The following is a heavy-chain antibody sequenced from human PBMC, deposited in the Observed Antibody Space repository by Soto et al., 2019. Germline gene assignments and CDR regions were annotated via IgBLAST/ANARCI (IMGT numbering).Heavy chain of an antibody. CDR2: FSGSATRT. CDR3: AKLVGDSDF. CDR1: GFPFSTFA. D-gene: IGHD4-17*01. Sequence: PGGSLRLSFAASGFPFSTFAMSWFRQVPGKGLEWASAFSGSATRTNYADSVKGGFTIPRDKSKNTLYLQMNSLRVEDTAVYYCAKLVGDSDFWGQGTLVTVSS. J-gene: IGHJ4*02. V-gene: IGHV3-23*01.